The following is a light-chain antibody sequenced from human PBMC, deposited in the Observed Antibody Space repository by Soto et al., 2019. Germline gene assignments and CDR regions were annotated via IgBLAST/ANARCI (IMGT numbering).Light chain of an antibody. CDR1: SNDVGGYNY. J-gene: IGLJ1*01. Sequence: QSVLTQPASVSGSPGQSITISCTGTSNDVGGYNYVSWYQQHPGKAPKVIIYDVNYRPSGVSDRFSGSKSGNTASLTISGLQAEDEADYYCSSYTTSSLYVFGTGT. CDR3: SSYTTSSLYV. V-gene: IGLV2-14*01. CDR2: DVN.